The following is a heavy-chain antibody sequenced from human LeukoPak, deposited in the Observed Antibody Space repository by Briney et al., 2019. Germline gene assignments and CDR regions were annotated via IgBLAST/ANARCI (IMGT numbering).Heavy chain of an antibody. CDR2: IYYSGST. J-gene: IGHJ4*02. D-gene: IGHD6-13*01. Sequence: SETLSLTCTVSGGSISSYCWSWIRQPPGKGLEWIGYIYYSGSTNYNPSLKSRVTISVDTSKNQFSLKLSSVTAADTAVYYCARGAGGAAAGPIDYWGQGTLVTVSS. CDR3: ARGAGGAAAGPIDY. CDR1: GGSISSYC. V-gene: IGHV4-59*01.